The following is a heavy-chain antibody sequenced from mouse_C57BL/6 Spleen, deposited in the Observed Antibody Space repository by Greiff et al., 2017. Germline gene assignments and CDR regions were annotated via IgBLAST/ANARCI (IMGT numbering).Heavy chain of an antibody. CDR1: GYTFTSYW. CDR2: INPSNGGT. CDR3: ARDDYYGRVFAY. J-gene: IGHJ3*01. Sequence: QVQLQQPGTELVKPGASVKLSCKASGYTFTSYWMHWVKQRPGQGLEWIGNINPSNGGTNYNEKFKSKATLSVDKSSSTAYMQRSSLTSEDSAVYYCARDDYYGRVFAYWGQGTLVTVSA. D-gene: IGHD1-1*01. V-gene: IGHV1-53*01.